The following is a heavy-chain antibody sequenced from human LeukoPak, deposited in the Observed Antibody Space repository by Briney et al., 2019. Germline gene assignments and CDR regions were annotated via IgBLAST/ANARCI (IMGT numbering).Heavy chain of an antibody. CDR3: ATTLWAWEGHYYYMDL. Sequence: SETLSLTCTVSGGSISSYYWSWIRQPPGKGMEWIGFFYYSRTTNYTPSLKSRVTISVDTSKTQFSLKLSSVTAADTAVYYCATTLWAWEGHYYYMDLWGKGTTVTVSS. D-gene: IGHD1-26*01. V-gene: IGHV4-59*01. CDR2: FYYSRTT. CDR1: GGSISSYY. J-gene: IGHJ6*03.